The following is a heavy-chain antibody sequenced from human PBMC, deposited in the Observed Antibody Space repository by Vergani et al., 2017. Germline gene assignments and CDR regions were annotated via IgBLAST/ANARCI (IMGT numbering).Heavy chain of an antibody. CDR3: ARPHSDVWSGSPKYFDY. CDR2: IYYSGST. Sequence: QVQLQESGPGLVKPSETLSLTCTVSGGSISSYYWGWIRQPPGKGLEWIGSIYYSGSTYYNPSLKSRVTISVDTSKNQFSLKLSSVTAADTAVYYCARPHSDVWSGSPKYFDYWGQGTLVTVSA. CDR1: GGSISSYY. J-gene: IGHJ4*02. V-gene: IGHV4-39*01. D-gene: IGHD3-3*01.